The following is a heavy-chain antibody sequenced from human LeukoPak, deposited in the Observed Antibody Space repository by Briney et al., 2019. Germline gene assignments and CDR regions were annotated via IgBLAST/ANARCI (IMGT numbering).Heavy chain of an antibody. J-gene: IGHJ4*02. D-gene: IGHD6-25*01. V-gene: IGHV3-33*01. CDR2: IWYDGSKM. CDR3: VRDGGSGVDY. Sequence: GGSLRLSCVASGFSITTYGLHWVRQAPGKGLEWVAGIWYDGSKMYYAESVKGRFTMSRDTSKNTLYLEMNSLRGEDTAVYYCVRDGGSGVDYWGQGTLVTVSS. CDR1: GFSITTYG.